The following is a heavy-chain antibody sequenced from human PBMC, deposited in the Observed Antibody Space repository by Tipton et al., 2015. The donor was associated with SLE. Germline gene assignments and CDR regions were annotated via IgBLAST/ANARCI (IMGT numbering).Heavy chain of an antibody. V-gene: IGHV5-51*03. CDR2: IYPGDSDT. CDR1: GYSFDTYW. J-gene: IGHJ6*02. CDR3: AREGARGLDV. Sequence: QLVQSGAELKKPGESLKISCKASGYSFDTYWIGWVRQMPGKGPEWMGTIYPGDSDTRYSPSFQGLVTLSADKSINTAYLQWTSLKASDTAAYYCAREGARGLDVWGQGTTVTVSS. D-gene: IGHD3-16*01.